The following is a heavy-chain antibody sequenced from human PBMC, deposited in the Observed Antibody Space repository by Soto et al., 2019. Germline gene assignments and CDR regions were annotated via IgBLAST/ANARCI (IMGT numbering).Heavy chain of an antibody. Sequence: GASVQISCKASGYSFTSYCISWVRQAPGQGLEWMGWISAINGNTNDAQKLQGRVTMTTDTSTSSAYMELRRLRSEETAVYFCARSREMITIRAYWGQGTLVTDS. CDR1: GYSFTSYC. J-gene: IGHJ4*02. V-gene: IGHV1-18*01. CDR3: ARSREMITIRAY. CDR2: ISAINGNT. D-gene: IGHD3-16*01.